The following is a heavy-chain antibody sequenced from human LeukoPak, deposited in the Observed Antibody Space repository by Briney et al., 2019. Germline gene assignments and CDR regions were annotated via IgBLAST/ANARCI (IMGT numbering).Heavy chain of an antibody. J-gene: IGHJ3*02. V-gene: IGHV3-30-3*01. CDR1: GFTFSSYP. CDR3: ARGKFFDI. CDR2: ISDDGTNR. Sequence: GGSLRLSCEASGFTFSSYPMDWVRQAPGKGLEWVAIISDDGTNRCYADSVKGRFTISRDDSNNTVYLQMNSLRVDDTAIYFCARGKFFDIWGQGTMVTVSS.